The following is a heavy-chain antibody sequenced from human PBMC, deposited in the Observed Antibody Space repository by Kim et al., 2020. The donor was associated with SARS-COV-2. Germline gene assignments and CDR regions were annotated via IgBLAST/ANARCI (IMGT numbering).Heavy chain of an antibody. J-gene: IGHJ2*01. Sequence: SETLSLTCTVSGGSISSYYWSWIRQPPGKGLEWIGYIYYSGSTNYNPSLKSRVTISVDTSKNQFSLKLSSVTAADTAVYYCARHVDYYDPTYFDLWGRGTLVSVSS. CDR3: ARHVDYYDPTYFDL. D-gene: IGHD3-22*01. CDR2: IYYSGST. V-gene: IGHV4-59*08. CDR1: GGSISSYY.